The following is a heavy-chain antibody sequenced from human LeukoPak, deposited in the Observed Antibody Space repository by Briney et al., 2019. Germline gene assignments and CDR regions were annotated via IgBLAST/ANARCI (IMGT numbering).Heavy chain of an antibody. CDR2: VDPEAGKT. CDR1: GYSLTALS. J-gene: IGHJ4*02. Sequence: ASVKVSCKVSGYSLTALSMHWVRQAPGKGLEWMGGVDPEAGKTMYAEKLDGRLTVTDDTSTDTAYMQLSSLRLEDTAVYYCATDMVGYCGGVTCYSEAYWGQGTLVTVSS. D-gene: IGHD2-21*01. V-gene: IGHV1-24*01. CDR3: ATDMVGYCGGVTCYSEAY.